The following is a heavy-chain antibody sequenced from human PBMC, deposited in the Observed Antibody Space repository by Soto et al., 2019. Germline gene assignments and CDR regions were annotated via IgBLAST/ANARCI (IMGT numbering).Heavy chain of an antibody. D-gene: IGHD6-19*01. J-gene: IGHJ2*01. CDR1: GGTFSRYA. Sequence: QVQLVQSGAEVKKPGSSVKVSCKASGGTFSRYAISWVRQAPGQGLEWMGGITPMFGTANYAQKFQGRVTITADESTNTVHMELRRLRSEDTAVYYCAQTLDSAVAEPGRFDLWGRGTLVIVSS. CDR3: AQTLDSAVAEPGRFDL. CDR2: ITPMFGTA. V-gene: IGHV1-69*12.